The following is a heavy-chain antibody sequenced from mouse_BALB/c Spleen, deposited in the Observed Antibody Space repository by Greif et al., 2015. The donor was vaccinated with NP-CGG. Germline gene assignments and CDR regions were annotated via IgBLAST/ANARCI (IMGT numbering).Heavy chain of an antibody. V-gene: IGHV1-7*01. D-gene: IGHD2-14*01. Sequence: VQLQQSGAELAKPGASVKMSCKASGYTFTSYWMHWVKQRPGQGLEWIGYINPSTGYTEYNQKFKDKATLTADKSSSTAYMQLSSPTSEDSAVYYCARIGGSYAMDYWGQGTSVTVSS. CDR3: ARIGGSYAMDY. J-gene: IGHJ4*01. CDR1: GYTFTSYW. CDR2: INPSTGYT.